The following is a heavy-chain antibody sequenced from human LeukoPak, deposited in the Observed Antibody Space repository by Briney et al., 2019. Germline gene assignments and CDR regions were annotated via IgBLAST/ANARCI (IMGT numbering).Heavy chain of an antibody. Sequence: GGSLRLSCAASGFTFSSYSMNWVRQAPGKGLEWVSSISSSSSYIYYADSVKCRFIISGDNAKNSLYLQMNSLRAEDTAVYYCASILTAYSQIDFDYWGQGTLVTVSS. CDR3: ASILTAYSQIDFDY. V-gene: IGHV3-21*01. CDR2: ISSSSSYI. D-gene: IGHD3-9*01. CDR1: GFTFSSYS. J-gene: IGHJ4*02.